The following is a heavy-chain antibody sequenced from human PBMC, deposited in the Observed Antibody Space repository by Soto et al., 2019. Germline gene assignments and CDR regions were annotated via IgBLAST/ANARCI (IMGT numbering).Heavy chain of an antibody. Sequence: PGGSLRLSCAASGFTLSTYAMAWIRQTPGQGLEWVSSITGSGSDTYYADSVKGRFTISRDNSKNTLFLQMNSLRVEDKALYYCAKGLRGHYDSWGQGTLVTVSS. D-gene: IGHD3-16*01. CDR3: AKGLRGHYDS. V-gene: IGHV3-23*01. J-gene: IGHJ4*02. CDR1: GFTLSTYA. CDR2: ITGSGSDT.